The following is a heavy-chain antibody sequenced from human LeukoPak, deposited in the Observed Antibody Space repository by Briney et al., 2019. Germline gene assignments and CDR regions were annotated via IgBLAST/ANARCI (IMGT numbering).Heavy chain of an antibody. CDR2: IYHSGST. Sequence: SETLSLTCAVSGGSISSSNWWSWVRQPPGKGLEWIGEIYHSGSTNYNPSLKSRVTISVDKSKNQFSLKLSSVTAADTAVYYCARDLVEAVAAIDAFDIWGQGTMVTVSS. J-gene: IGHJ3*02. V-gene: IGHV4-4*02. D-gene: IGHD6-19*01. CDR3: ARDLVEAVAAIDAFDI. CDR1: GGSISSSNW.